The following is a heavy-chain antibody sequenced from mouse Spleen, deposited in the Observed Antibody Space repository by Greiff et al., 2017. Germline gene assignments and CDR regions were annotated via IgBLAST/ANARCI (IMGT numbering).Heavy chain of an antibody. V-gene: IGHV1-39*01. D-gene: IGHD1-1*01. J-gene: IGHJ4*01. CDR1: GYSFTDYN. CDR2: INPNYGTT. Sequence: VHVKQSGPELVKPGASVKISCKASGYSFTDYNMNWVKQSNGKSLEWIGVINPNYGTTSYNQKFKGKATLTVDQSSSTAYMQLNSLTSEDSAVYYCAHYGSSPYAMDYWGQGTSVTVSS. CDR3: AHYGSSPYAMDY.